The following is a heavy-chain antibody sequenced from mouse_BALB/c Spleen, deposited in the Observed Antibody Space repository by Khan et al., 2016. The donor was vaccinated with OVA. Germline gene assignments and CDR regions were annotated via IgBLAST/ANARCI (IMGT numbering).Heavy chain of an antibody. CDR2: ISYSGST. J-gene: IGHJ4*01. V-gene: IGHV3-2*02. D-gene: IGHD1-1*01. Sequence: EVQLQESGPGLVKPSQSLSLTCTVTGYSITSNYAWNWIRQLPGNKLEWMGYISYSGSTSSNPSLKSRISITRDTSKNQFFLQLNSVTTEDAATYYGARGNYYGYAMDYWGQGTSVTVSS. CDR1: GYSITSNYA. CDR3: ARGNYYGYAMDY.